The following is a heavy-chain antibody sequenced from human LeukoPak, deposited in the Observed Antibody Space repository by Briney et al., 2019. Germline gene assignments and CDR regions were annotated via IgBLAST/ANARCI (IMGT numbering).Heavy chain of an antibody. Sequence: SETLSVTCTVSGGSISSYYWSWIRQPPGKGLEWIGYIYYSGSTNYNPSLKSRVTISVDTSKNQFSLKLSSVTAADTAVYYCARYEAYFDYWGQGTLVTVSS. CDR2: IYYSGST. CDR1: GGSISSYY. J-gene: IGHJ4*02. CDR3: ARYEAYFDY. V-gene: IGHV4-59*01. D-gene: IGHD3-3*01.